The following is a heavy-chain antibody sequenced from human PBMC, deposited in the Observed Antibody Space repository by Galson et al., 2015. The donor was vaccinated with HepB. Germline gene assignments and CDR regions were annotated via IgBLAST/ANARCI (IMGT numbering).Heavy chain of an antibody. Sequence: SCKASGYTFTSYYMHWVRQAPGQGLEWMGIINPSGGSTSYAQKFQGRVTMTRDTSTSTVYMELSSLRSEDTAVYYCARTYTMLDAFDIWGQGTMVTVSS. CDR1: GYTFTSYY. D-gene: IGHD3-10*02. CDR3: ARTYTMLDAFDI. J-gene: IGHJ3*02. V-gene: IGHV1-46*01. CDR2: INPSGGST.